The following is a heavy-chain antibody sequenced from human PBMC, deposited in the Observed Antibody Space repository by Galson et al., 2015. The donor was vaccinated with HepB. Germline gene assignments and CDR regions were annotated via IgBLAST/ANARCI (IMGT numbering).Heavy chain of an antibody. V-gene: IGHV3-11*01. D-gene: IGHD4-23*01. Sequence: SLRLSCAASGFTFSDYFMSWIRQAPGKGLEWVSYISTSGDIIYYADSVKGRFTISRDNAKNSLYLQMNSLRVEDTAVYYCARRYSGNLCFDYWGQGTLVTVSS. CDR2: ISTSGDII. J-gene: IGHJ4*02. CDR3: ARRYSGNLCFDY. CDR1: GFTFSDYF.